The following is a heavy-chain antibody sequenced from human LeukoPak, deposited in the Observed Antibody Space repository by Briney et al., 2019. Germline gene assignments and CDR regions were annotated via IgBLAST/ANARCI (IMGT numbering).Heavy chain of an antibody. CDR1: GGSISGYH. CDR3: ARKTYCSGGRCYGENWFDP. CDR2: IFYTGNA. J-gene: IGHJ5*02. Sequence: ASETLSLTCTVTGGSISGYHWNWIRQSPGKGLEWIANIFYTGNADYNPSLKSRVTISVDTPKNEISLILSSVTAADTAVYYCARKTYCSGGRCYGENWFDPWGQGTLVTVSS. D-gene: IGHD2-15*01. V-gene: IGHV4-59*08.